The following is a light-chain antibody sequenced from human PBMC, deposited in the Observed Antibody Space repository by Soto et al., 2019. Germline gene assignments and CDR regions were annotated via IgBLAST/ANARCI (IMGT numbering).Light chain of an antibody. Sequence: TVLTQSPGTLSLSPGERATLSCRASQSVSSSYLAWYQQKPGQAPRLLIYGASSRTTGIPDRFSGSGSETDFTLTISRLEPEDFAVYYCQQYGSSSWTFGQGTKVEIK. CDR3: QQYGSSSWT. J-gene: IGKJ1*01. CDR2: GAS. CDR1: QSVSSSY. V-gene: IGKV3-20*01.